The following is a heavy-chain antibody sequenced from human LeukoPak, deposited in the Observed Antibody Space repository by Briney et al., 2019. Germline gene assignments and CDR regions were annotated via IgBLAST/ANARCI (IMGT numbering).Heavy chain of an antibody. CDR1: GYSISSGCY. D-gene: IGHD2-15*01. CDR2: IYYGGST. CDR3: ARRISD. V-gene: IGHV4-38-2*02. Sequence: KSSETLSLTCTVSGYSISSGCYWGWTRQPPGKGLAWIGRIYYGGSTYYNPSRKSRPTISVDTSKNQFSLKLSSVTAADTAVYYCARRISDWGQGTLVTVSS. J-gene: IGHJ4*02.